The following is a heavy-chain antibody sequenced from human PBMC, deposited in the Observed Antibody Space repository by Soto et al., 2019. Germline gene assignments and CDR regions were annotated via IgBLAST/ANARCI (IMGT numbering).Heavy chain of an antibody. Sequence: ETPSPSSSVYGGSSGYYSWHWLRQPPGKGLGGIGEINHSGSTNYNTSRKSRVTVSVDTSKNQFSLKLSAVTAADTAVYYCARVNGDGGWFVDSGRSKQGKFYDWGQVTLVTVS. J-gene: IGHJ4*02. V-gene: IGHV4-34*01. CDR2: INHSGST. CDR1: GGSSGYYS. D-gene: IGHD5-18*01. CDR3: ARVNGDGGWFVDSGRSKQGKFYD.